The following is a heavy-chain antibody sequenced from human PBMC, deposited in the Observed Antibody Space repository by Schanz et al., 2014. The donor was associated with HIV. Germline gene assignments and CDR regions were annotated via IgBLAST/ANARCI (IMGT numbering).Heavy chain of an antibody. CDR3: ARGLGDSSSSEPFDI. Sequence: VQLVQSGAEVKKPGASVKVSCKTSGYTFIDYFIHWVRQAPGQGLEWMGGIFPIFGTANYAQKFQGRVAITADESTSTAYMELRSLRSEDTAVYYCARGLGDSSSSEPFDIWGQGTKVTVSS. CDR1: GYTFIDYF. V-gene: IGHV1-69*01. D-gene: IGHD6-6*01. CDR2: IFPIFGTA. J-gene: IGHJ3*02.